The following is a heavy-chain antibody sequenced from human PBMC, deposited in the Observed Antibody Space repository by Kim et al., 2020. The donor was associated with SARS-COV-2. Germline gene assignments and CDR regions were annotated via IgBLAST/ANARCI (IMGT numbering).Heavy chain of an antibody. Sequence: ASVKVSCKVSGYTLTELSMHWVRQAPGKGLEWMGGFDPEDGETIYAQKFQGRVTMTEDTSTDTAYMELSSLRSEDTAVYYCATLGQYSSSSNWFDPWGQGTLVTVSS. CDR3: ATLGQYSSSSNWFDP. CDR2: FDPEDGET. D-gene: IGHD6-13*01. J-gene: IGHJ5*02. V-gene: IGHV1-24*01. CDR1: GYTLTELS.